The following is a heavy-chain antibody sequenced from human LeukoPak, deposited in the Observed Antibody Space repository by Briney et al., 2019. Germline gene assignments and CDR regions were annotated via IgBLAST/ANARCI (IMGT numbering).Heavy chain of an antibody. D-gene: IGHD3-10*01. CDR3: TTGELLSLFDY. CDR2: IKSKTDGGTT. V-gene: IGHV3-15*01. J-gene: IGHJ4*02. Sequence: GGSLRLSCAASGFTFSNAWMSWVRQAPGKGLEWVGRIKSKTDGGTTDYAAPVKGRFTISGDDSKNTLYLQMNSLKTEDTAVYYCTTGELLSLFDYWGQGTLVTVSS. CDR1: GFTFSNAW.